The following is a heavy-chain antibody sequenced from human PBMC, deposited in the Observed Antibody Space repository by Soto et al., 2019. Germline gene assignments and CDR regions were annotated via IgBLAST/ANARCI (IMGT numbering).Heavy chain of an antibody. D-gene: IGHD5-12*01. CDR2: INSDGSST. V-gene: IGHV3-74*01. CDR3: ARGGGEIGGGRWGYATSFYYYYGMDV. J-gene: IGHJ6*02. Sequence: GGSLRLSCAASGFTFSSYWMHWVRQAPGKGLVWVSRINSDGSSTSYADSVKGRFTISRDNAKNTLYLQMNSLRAEDTAVYYCARGGGEIGGGRWGYATSFYYYYGMDVWGQGTTVTVSS. CDR1: GFTFSSYW.